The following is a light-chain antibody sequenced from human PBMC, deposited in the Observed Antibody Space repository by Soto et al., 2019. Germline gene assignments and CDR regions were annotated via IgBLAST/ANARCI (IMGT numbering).Light chain of an antibody. V-gene: IGKV3D-20*02. CDR2: GAS. CDR3: QHRYNWLIA. Sequence: EIVLTQSPGTLSLSPGERATLSCRASQSVSSSYLAWYQQKPGQAPRLLIYGASSRATGIPDRFSGSGSGTDFTLTISRLEPEDFAVCYCQHRYNWLIAFGQGTKVDIK. J-gene: IGKJ1*01. CDR1: QSVSSSY.